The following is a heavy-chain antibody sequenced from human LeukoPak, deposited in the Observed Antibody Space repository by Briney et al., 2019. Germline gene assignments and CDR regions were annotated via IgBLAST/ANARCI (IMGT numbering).Heavy chain of an antibody. V-gene: IGHV3-11*01. CDR3: VGEIAAAGSIDY. CDR1: GFTFSDYY. Sequence: GGSLRLSCAASGFTFSDYYMSWIRQAPGKGLEWVSYISSSGSTIYYADSVKGRFTISRDNAKNSLYLRMNSLRAEDTAVYYCVGEIAAAGSIDYWGQGTLVTVSS. D-gene: IGHD6-13*01. CDR2: ISSSGSTI. J-gene: IGHJ4*02.